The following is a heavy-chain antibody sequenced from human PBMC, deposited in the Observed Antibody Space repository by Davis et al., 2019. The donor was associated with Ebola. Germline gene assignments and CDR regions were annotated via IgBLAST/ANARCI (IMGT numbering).Heavy chain of an antibody. J-gene: IGHJ4*01. V-gene: IGHV3-23*01. CDR1: GFTFSSYG. Sequence: GESLKISCAASGFTFSSYGMSWVRQAPGKGPEWVSTISGDATTTYYVDSVKGRFTISRDNSRNTLSLQMNSLRAEDTAVYYCARRPPPVEGLWSFFFEYWGHGTLVTVSS. D-gene: IGHD3-16*01. CDR2: ISGDATTT. CDR3: ARRPPPVEGLWSFFFEY.